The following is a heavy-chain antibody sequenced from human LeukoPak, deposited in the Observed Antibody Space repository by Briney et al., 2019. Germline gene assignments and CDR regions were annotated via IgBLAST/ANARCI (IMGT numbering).Heavy chain of an antibody. CDR2: ISAYNGNT. D-gene: IGHD6-19*01. V-gene: IGHV1-18*01. CDR3: AKTIKQWLVQVGAFDI. CDR1: GYTFTSYG. J-gene: IGHJ3*02. Sequence: ASVKVSCKASGYTFTSYGISWVRQAPGQGLEWMGWISAYNGNTNYAQKLQGRVTMTTDTSTSTAYMELRSLRSDDTAVYYCAKTIKQWLVQVGAFDIWGQGTMVTVSS.